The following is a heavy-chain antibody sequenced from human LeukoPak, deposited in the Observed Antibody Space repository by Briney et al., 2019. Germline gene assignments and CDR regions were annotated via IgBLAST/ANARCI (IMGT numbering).Heavy chain of an antibody. Sequence: SETLSLTCAVYGGSFSGYYWSWIRQPPGKGLEWIGEINHSGSTNYNPSLKSRVTISVDTSKNQFSLKLSSVTAADTAVYYCARYKYCSSTSCYGVFVFDYWGQGTLVTVSS. J-gene: IGHJ4*02. CDR2: INHSGST. CDR1: GGSFSGYY. D-gene: IGHD2-2*01. V-gene: IGHV4-34*01. CDR3: ARYKYCSSTSCYGVFVFDY.